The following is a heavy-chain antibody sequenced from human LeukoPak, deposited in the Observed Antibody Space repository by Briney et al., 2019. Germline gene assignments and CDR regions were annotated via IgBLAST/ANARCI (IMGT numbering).Heavy chain of an antibody. V-gene: IGHV4-39*01. J-gene: IGHJ1*01. D-gene: IGHD3-22*01. CDR1: GDSVSRSDSY. Sequence: SETLSLTCSVSGDSVSRSDSYWDWIRQPPGKGLEWIGTIYYSGRTYYSPSLKSRVTMSVDPANKQFSLNLRSVTAADTALYYCARRRYYDGSGYLEWGQGTLLSVSS. CDR3: ARRRYYDGSGYLE. CDR2: IYYSGRT.